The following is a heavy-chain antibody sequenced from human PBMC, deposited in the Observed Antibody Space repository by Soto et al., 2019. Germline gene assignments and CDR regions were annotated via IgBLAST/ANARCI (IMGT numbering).Heavy chain of an antibody. CDR3: ARMSLVVPSQPGYYYGMDV. J-gene: IGHJ6*02. Sequence: SGGSLRLSCAASGFTFSSYSMNWVRQAPWKGLEWVSSISSSSSYIYYADSVKGRFTISRDNAKNSLYLQMNSLRAEDTAVYYCARMSLVVPSQPGYYYGMDVWGQGTTVTVSS. V-gene: IGHV3-21*01. D-gene: IGHD2-2*01. CDR2: ISSSSSYI. CDR1: GFTFSSYS.